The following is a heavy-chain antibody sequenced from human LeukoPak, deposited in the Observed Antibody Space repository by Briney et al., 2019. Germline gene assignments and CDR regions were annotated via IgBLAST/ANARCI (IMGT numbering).Heavy chain of an antibody. V-gene: IGHV4-39*01. Sequence: SETLSLTCTVSGGSISSSSYYWGWIRQPPGTGLEWIGSIYYSGSTYYNPSLKSRVTISVDTSKNQFSLKLSSVTAADTAVYYCARRSSGWYKGFDYWGQGTLVTVSS. D-gene: IGHD6-19*01. CDR3: ARRSSGWYKGFDY. J-gene: IGHJ4*02. CDR1: GGSISSSSYY. CDR2: IYYSGST.